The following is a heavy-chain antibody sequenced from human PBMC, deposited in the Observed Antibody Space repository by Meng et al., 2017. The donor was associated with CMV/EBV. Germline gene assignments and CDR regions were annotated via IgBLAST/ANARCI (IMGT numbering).Heavy chain of an antibody. CDR2: ISWNSGSI. CDR3: AKARGRIGPGNV. V-gene: IGHV3-9*01. J-gene: IGHJ6*02. Sequence: GGSLRLSCAASGFTFDDYAMHWVRQAPGKGLEWVSGISWNSGSIGYADSVKGRFTISRDNAKNSLYLQMNSLRAEDTAVYYCAKARGRIGPGNVWGQGTTVTVSS. CDR1: GFTFDDYA. D-gene: IGHD3-10*01.